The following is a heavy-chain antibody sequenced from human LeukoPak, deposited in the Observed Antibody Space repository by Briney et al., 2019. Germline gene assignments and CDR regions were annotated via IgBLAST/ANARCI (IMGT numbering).Heavy chain of an antibody. CDR3: AKDVRDIVVLIDTYMY. V-gene: IGHV3-23*01. CDR2: ITTGGPNT. Sequence: PGGSLRLSCTASGFTFSSYTMSWVRQAPGKGLRWVSTITTGGPNTYYGDSVKGRFTISRDNSKNTVYLQMNSLRAEDTAVYYCAKDVRDIVVLIDTYMYWGQGTLVTVSS. CDR1: GFTFSSYT. J-gene: IGHJ4*02. D-gene: IGHD2-21*01.